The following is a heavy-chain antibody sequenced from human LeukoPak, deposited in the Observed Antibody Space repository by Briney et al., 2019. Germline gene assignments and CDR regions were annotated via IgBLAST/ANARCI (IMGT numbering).Heavy chain of an antibody. D-gene: IGHD1-26*01. J-gene: IGHJ3*02. CDR3: AKAEGWELRGNAFDI. V-gene: IGHV3-23*01. Sequence: GGSLRLSCAASGFTFSSYAMSSVRQAPGKGLEWVSAISGSGGSTYYADSVKGRFTISRDNSKNTLYLQMNSLRAEDTAVYYCAKAEGWELRGNAFDIWGQGTMVTVSS. CDR1: GFTFSSYA. CDR2: ISGSGGST.